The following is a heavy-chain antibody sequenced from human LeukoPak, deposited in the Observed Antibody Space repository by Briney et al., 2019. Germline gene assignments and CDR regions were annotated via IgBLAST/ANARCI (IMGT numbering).Heavy chain of an antibody. D-gene: IGHD6-19*01. J-gene: IGHJ6*03. CDR1: GGSISNYY. CDR2: MYNSGST. Sequence: SETLSLTCTVSGGSISNYYWSWTRQPPGKGLEWIGYMYNSGSTNYNPSLKSRVTISVDTSTNQFSLKLSSVTAADTAVYYCARGAGPNFYYHMDVWGKGTTVTVSS. CDR3: ARGAGPNFYYHMDV. V-gene: IGHV4-59*01.